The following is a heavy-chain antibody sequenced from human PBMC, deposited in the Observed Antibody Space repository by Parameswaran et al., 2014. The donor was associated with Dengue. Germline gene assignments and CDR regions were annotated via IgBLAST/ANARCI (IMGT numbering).Heavy chain of an antibody. CDR2: ISSSSSYI. D-gene: IGHD1-7*01. Sequence: VRQMPGKGLEWVSSISSSSSYIYYADSVKGRFTISRDNAKNSLYLQMNSLRAEDTAVYYCAREGVTGTTGSFDYWGQGTLVTVSS. V-gene: IGHV3-21*01. CDR3: AREGVTGTTGSFDY. J-gene: IGHJ4*02.